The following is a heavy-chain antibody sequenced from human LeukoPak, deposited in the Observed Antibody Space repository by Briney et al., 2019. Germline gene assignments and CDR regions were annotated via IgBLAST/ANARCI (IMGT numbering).Heavy chain of an antibody. CDR2: IYPTGST. CDR3: ARDRSGYSEYSFVS. J-gene: IGHJ4*02. CDR1: GGSTNTYC. D-gene: IGHD5-12*01. V-gene: IGHV4-4*07. Sequence: SETLSLTCTVSGGSTNTYCWYWIRQPAHKGMELNGRIYPTGSTYYNPSLKSQVTISIDKSKNQFSLRLTSVTAADTAVYYCARDRSGYSEYSFVSWGEGSLVTLSS.